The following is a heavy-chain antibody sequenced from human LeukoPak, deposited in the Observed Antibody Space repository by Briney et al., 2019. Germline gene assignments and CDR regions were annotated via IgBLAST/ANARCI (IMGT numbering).Heavy chain of an antibody. J-gene: IGHJ6*03. CDR2: ISSSSSYI. CDR3: ARGGYSGYDSFTYYYYYMDV. D-gene: IGHD5-12*01. CDR1: GFTFSSYS. V-gene: IGHV3-21*01. Sequence: GGSLRLSCAASGFTFSSYSMNWVRQAPGKGLEWVSSISSSSSYIYYADSVKGRFTISRDNAKNSLYLQMNSLRAEDTAVYYCARGGYSGYDSFTYYYYYMDVWGEGTTVTISS.